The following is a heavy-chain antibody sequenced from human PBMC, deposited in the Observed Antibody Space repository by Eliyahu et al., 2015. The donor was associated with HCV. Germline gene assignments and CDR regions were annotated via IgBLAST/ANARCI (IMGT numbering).Heavy chain of an antibody. Sequence: QVQLQQWGAGLLKPSETLSLTCAVYGGSFSGYYWSWIRQPPGKGLXWIGEINHSGSTNYNPSLKSRVTISVDTSKNQFSLKLSSVTAADTAVYYCARGGYIVVVPAAIWDYFDYWGQGTLVTVSS. CDR1: GGSFSGYY. CDR2: INHSGST. D-gene: IGHD2-2*01. J-gene: IGHJ4*02. CDR3: ARGGYIVVVPAAIWDYFDY. V-gene: IGHV4-34*01.